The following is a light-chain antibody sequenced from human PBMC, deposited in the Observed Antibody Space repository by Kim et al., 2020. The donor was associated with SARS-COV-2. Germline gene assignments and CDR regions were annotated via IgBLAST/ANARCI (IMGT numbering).Light chain of an antibody. Sequence: DVVLTQSPLSLPVTLGQPASISCRSSQSVVHSSGNTYLNWFQQRQGQSPRRLIYKVSNRDSGVPDRFSGSGSGPDFTLKISRVEAEDVAVYYCMQGTHWPYTFGQGTKLEI. CDR1: QSVVHSSGNTY. J-gene: IGKJ2*01. V-gene: IGKV2-30*02. CDR3: MQGTHWPYT. CDR2: KVS.